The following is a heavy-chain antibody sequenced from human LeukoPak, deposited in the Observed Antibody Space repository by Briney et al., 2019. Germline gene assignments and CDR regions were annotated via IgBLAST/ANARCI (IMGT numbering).Heavy chain of an antibody. CDR1: GFTFDDYA. V-gene: IGHV3-43*02. Sequence: GGSLRLSCAASGFTFDDYAMHWVRQAPGKGLEWVSLISGDGGTTYYADSVKGRFTISRDNSKNTLYLQMNSLRAEDTAVYYCAKVGGMSIAVAGKRVYFDYWGQGTLVTVSS. CDR3: AKVGGMSIAVAGKRVYFDY. D-gene: IGHD6-19*01. J-gene: IGHJ4*02. CDR2: ISGDGGTT.